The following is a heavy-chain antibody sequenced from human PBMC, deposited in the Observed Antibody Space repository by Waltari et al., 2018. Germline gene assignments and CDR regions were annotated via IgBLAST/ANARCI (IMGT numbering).Heavy chain of an antibody. D-gene: IGHD3-10*01. V-gene: IGHV3-13*01. CDR1: GFTFSSYD. J-gene: IGHJ6*02. CDR2: IDTAGDT. Sequence: EVQLVESGGGLVQPGGSLRLSCAASGFTFSSYDMHWVRQATGKGLEWVSAIDTAGDTYYPGSVKGRFTISRENAKNSLYLQMNSLRAEDTAVYYCARAFGGYYYYGMDVWGQGTTVTVSS. CDR3: ARAFGGYYYYGMDV.